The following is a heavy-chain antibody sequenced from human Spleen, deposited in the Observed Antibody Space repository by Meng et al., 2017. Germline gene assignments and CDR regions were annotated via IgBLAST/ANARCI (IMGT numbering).Heavy chain of an antibody. CDR3: AKDLSLYDISDYSNHAFHM. CDR2: IWFDGHNK. Sequence: GESLKISCAASGFTFSTYGMHWVRQAPGKGLEWMAVIWFDGHNKYYADSVKGRFTISRDNSKNTLYLQMNSLRAEDTAVYYCAKDLSLYDISDYSNHAFHMWGQGTMVTVSS. J-gene: IGHJ3*02. CDR1: GFTFSTYG. V-gene: IGHV3-33*06. D-gene: IGHD3-22*01.